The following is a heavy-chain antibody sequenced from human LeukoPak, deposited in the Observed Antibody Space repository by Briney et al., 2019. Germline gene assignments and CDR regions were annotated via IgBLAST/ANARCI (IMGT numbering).Heavy chain of an antibody. D-gene: IGHD2-2*01. V-gene: IGHV1-46*03. CDR3: ARDRVSTSCSPNCWIYFDY. CDR1: GYTFTSYY. CDR2: INPSGGST. Sequence: ASVKVSCKASGYTFTSYYMHWVRQAPGQGLEWMGIINPSGGSTSYAQKFQGRVTMTRDTSTSTVYMELSSLRSEDTAVYYCARDRVSTSCSPNCWIYFDYWGQGTLVTVSS. J-gene: IGHJ4*02.